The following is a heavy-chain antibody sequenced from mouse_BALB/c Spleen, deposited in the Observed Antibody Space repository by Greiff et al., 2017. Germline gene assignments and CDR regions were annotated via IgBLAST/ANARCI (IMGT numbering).Heavy chain of an antibody. Sequence: EVQLVESGPGLVKPSQSLSLTCTVTGYSITSDYAWNWIRQFPGNKLEWMGYISYSGSTSYNPSLKSRISITRDTSKNQFFLQLNSVTTEDTATYYCARGGGQLGPGAMDYWGQGTSVTVSS. V-gene: IGHV3-2*02. CDR1: GYSITSDYA. J-gene: IGHJ4*01. CDR2: ISYSGST. D-gene: IGHD3-2*01. CDR3: ARGGGQLGPGAMDY.